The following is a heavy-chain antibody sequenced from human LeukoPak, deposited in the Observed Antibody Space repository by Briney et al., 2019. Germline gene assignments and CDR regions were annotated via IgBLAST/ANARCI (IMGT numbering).Heavy chain of an antibody. CDR1: GGSISSYY. D-gene: IGHD3-10*01. J-gene: IGHJ4*02. CDR2: IYYSWST. CDR3: ARESGDITMVRGAYKIHEYYFDY. V-gene: IGHV4-59*01. Sequence: PSETLSLTCTVSGGSISSYYWSWIRQPPGKGLEWIGYIYYSWSTNYNPSLKSRVTISVDTSKNQFSLKLSSVTAADTAVYYCARESGDITMVRGAYKIHEYYFDYWGQGTLVTVSS.